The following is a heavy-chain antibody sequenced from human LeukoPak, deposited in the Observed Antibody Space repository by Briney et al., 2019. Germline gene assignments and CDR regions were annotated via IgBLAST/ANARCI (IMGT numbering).Heavy chain of an antibody. D-gene: IGHD5-24*01. V-gene: IGHV3-74*01. CDR3: ARDGSNSHAFDV. CDR1: RFTFNSYW. J-gene: IGHJ3*01. CDR2: IVGDGSYT. Sequence: PGGSLRLSCAASRFTFNSYWMHWVRQAPGKGLVWVSRIVGDGSYTNYADSVKGRFTISRDNAKNTLSLQMNSLRAEDTAVYYCARDGSNSHAFDVWGLGTMVTVSS.